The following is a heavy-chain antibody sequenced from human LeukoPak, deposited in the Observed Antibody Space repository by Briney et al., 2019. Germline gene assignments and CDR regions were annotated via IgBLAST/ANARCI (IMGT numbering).Heavy chain of an antibody. CDR2: ISGSGGST. Sequence: GGSLRLSCAVSGFTFSSYWMSWVRQAPGKGLEWVSAISGSGGSTYYADSVKGRFTISRDNSKNTLYLQMNSLRAEDTAVYYCAKALFGYGPIDPWGQGTLVTVSS. D-gene: IGHD3-10*01. CDR3: AKALFGYGPIDP. V-gene: IGHV3-23*01. J-gene: IGHJ5*02. CDR1: GFTFSSYW.